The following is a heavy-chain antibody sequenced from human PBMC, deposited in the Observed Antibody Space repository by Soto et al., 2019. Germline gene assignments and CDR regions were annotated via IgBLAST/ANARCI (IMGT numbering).Heavy chain of an antibody. Sequence: ASLKVSCKASGCTISRYSITWVRQAPGHGLEWIGRVIPIFGIPTYAQKFQGRVTITAGESTSTAYMELSSLRSDDTAVYYCAREDRDRETGLVPAAIDGMDVWGQGTTVTVSS. CDR1: GCTISRYS. V-gene: IGHV1-69*13. D-gene: IGHD2-2*01. CDR3: AREDRDRETGLVPAAIDGMDV. J-gene: IGHJ6*02. CDR2: VIPIFGIP.